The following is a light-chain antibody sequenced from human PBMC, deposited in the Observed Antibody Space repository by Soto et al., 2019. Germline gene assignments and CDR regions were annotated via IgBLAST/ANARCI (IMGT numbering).Light chain of an antibody. V-gene: IGLV1-40*01. CDR2: GNS. CDR3: QSYDSSRSVV. CDR1: SSNIGAGYD. J-gene: IGLJ2*01. Sequence: QSVLTQPPSVSGAPGQRVTISCTGSSSNIGAGYDVHWYKQLPGTAPKLLIYGNSNRPSGVPDRFSGSTSGTSASLAITGLQAEDEADYYCQSYDSSRSVVFGGGTVLTVL.